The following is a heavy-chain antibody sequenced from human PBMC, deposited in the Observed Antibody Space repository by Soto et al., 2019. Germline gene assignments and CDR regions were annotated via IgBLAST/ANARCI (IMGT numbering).Heavy chain of an antibody. Sequence: QVQLVESGGGVVQPGRSLRLSCAASGFTFSSYGMHWVRQAPGKGLEWVAVIWYDGSNKHYADPVKGRFTISRDNSKNTVSRQMNSLRAEDTAIYYCARDIDWYSNSSGFYNWGQGTLVTVSS. CDR2: IWYDGSNK. CDR1: GFTFSSYG. V-gene: IGHV3-33*01. J-gene: IGHJ4*02. D-gene: IGHD1-26*01. CDR3: ARDIDWYSNSSGFYN.